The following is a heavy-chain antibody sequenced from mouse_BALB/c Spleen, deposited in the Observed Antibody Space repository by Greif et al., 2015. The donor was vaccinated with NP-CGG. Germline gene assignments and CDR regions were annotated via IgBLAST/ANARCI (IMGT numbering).Heavy chain of an antibody. J-gene: IGHJ4*01. D-gene: IGHD2-1*01. V-gene: IGHV1-4*01. CDR2: INPSSGYT. Sequence: QVQLQQSGAELARPGASVKMSCKASGYTLTSYTMHWVKQRPGQGLEWIGYINPSSGYTNYNQKFKDKATLTADKSSSTAYMQLSSLTSEDSAVYYCAREGGNPYAMDYWGQGTSVTVSS. CDR1: GYTLTSYT. CDR3: AREGGNPYAMDY.